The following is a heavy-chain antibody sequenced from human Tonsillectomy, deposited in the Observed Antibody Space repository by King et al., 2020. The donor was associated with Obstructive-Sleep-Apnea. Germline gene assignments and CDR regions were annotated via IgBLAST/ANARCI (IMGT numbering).Heavy chain of an antibody. V-gene: IGHV4-59*01. CDR2: ISYRGRT. Sequence: PLPASGPGLVPPSEPLSLPCPVSGGSLSSYYWSWLRPPPGPGLAWIGYISYRGRTNSTPSLKSRVTLSVATSQNQFSLKLSSVTAADTAVYYCAREGSYDSSAGYFQHWGQGTLVTVSS. D-gene: IGHD3-22*01. J-gene: IGHJ1*01. CDR3: AREGSYDSSAGYFQH. CDR1: GGSLSSYY.